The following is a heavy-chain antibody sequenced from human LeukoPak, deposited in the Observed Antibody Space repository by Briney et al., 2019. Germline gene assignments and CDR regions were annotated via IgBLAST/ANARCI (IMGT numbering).Heavy chain of an antibody. CDR3: AKSEGFVGGSYWGGYFDY. Sequence: GGSLRFSCAASGFTFSTYAMNWVRQAPGKGLDWVSGISGSGSSTYYADSVKGRFTISRDNSKNTLYLQMNSLRAEDTAVYYCAKSEGFVGGSYWGGYFDYWGQGTLVTVSS. CDR1: GFTFSTYA. D-gene: IGHD1-26*01. J-gene: IGHJ4*02. CDR2: ISGSGSST. V-gene: IGHV3-23*01.